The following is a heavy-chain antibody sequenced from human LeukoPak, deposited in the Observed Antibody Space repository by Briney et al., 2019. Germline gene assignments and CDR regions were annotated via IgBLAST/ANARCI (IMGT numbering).Heavy chain of an antibody. J-gene: IGHJ5*02. CDR2: INPSGGST. D-gene: IGHD3-10*01. CDR1: GYTFTSYY. V-gene: IGHV1-46*01. Sequence: ASVKVSCKASGYTFTSYYMHWVRQAPGQGLEWMGIINPSGGSTSYAQKFQGRVTMTRDTSTSTVYMELSSLRSEDTAVYYCAREAKYYGSGTAPDPWGQGTLVTVSS. CDR3: AREAKYYGSGTAPDP.